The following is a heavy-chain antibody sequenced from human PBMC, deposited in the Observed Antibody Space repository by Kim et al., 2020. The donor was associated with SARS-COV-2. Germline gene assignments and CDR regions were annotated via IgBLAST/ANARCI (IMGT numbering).Heavy chain of an antibody. CDR1: GFTFSSYD. J-gene: IGHJ4*02. CDR3: ARGTFLGYCSGGSCYHSTQARCYFDY. D-gene: IGHD2-15*01. CDR2: IGTAGDT. Sequence: GGSLRLSCAASGFTFSSYDMHWVRQATGKGLEWVSAIGTAGDTYYPGSVKGRFTISRENAKNSLYLQMNSLRAGDTAVYYCARGTFLGYCSGGSCYHSTQARCYFDYWGQGTLVAVSS. V-gene: IGHV3-13*04.